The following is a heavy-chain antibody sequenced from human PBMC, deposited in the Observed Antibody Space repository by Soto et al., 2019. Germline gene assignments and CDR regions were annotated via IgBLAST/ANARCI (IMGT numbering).Heavy chain of an antibody. J-gene: IGHJ6*02. Sequence: PGGSLRLSCAASGFTFSSYSMNWVRQAPGKGLEWVSSISSSSSYIYYADSVKGRFTISRDNAKNSLYLQMNSLRAEDTAVYYCAREHEEEGLAQTYHYYGMDVWGQGTTVTVSS. V-gene: IGHV3-21*01. CDR3: AREHEEEGLAQTYHYYGMDV. CDR1: GFTFSSYS. CDR2: ISSSSSYI.